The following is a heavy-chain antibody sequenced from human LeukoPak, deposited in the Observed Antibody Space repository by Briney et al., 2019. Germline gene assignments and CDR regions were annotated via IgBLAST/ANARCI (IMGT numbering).Heavy chain of an antibody. V-gene: IGHV3-23*01. J-gene: IGHJ4*02. CDR1: GFTFSSFA. CDR2: MSGSGGST. D-gene: IGHD6-19*01. Sequence: PGGSLRLSCAASGFTFSSFAMSWVRQAPGKGLEWVSSMSGSGGSTYYADPVKGRFTISRDNSRNTLYLQMNSLRADDTAVYYCAKDHGVAVAGMYYWGQGTLVTVSS. CDR3: AKDHGVAVAGMYY.